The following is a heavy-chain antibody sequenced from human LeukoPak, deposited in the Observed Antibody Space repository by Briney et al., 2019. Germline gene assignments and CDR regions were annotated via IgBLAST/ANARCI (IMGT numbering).Heavy chain of an antibody. V-gene: IGHV3-66*01. CDR3: ARGPERGGYNFDYFDY. CDR1: GFTVSSNY. J-gene: IGHJ4*02. Sequence: GGSLRLSCAASGFTVSSNYMSWVRQAPGKGLEWVSVIYSGGSTYYADSVKGRFTISRDNSKNTLYLQMNSLRAEDTAVYYCARGPERGGYNFDYFDYWGQGTLVTVSS. CDR2: IYSGGST. D-gene: IGHD5-24*01.